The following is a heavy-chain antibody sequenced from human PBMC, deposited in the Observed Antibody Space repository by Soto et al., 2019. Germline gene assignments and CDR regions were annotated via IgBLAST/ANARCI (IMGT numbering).Heavy chain of an antibody. J-gene: IGHJ4*02. CDR1: GYTFTSYA. Sequence: GVSVKVSCKASGYTFTSYAMHWVRQAQGQRLEWMGWINAGNGNTKYSQKFQGRVTITRDTSASTAYMELSSLRSEDTAVYYCAREVAPGMSPTSIPFDYWGQGTLVTVSS. V-gene: IGHV1-3*01. D-gene: IGHD2-15*01. CDR3: AREVAPGMSPTSIPFDY. CDR2: INAGNGNT.